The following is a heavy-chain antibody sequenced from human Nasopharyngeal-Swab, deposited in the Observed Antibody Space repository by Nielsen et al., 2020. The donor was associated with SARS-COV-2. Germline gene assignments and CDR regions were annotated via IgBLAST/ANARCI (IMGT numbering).Heavy chain of an antibody. CDR3: AGSQDILTGYF. J-gene: IGHJ4*02. Sequence: VRQAPGKGLEWIGEIYHSGSTNYNPSLKSRVTISVDTSKNQFSLKLSSVTAADTAVCYCAGSQDILTGYFWGQGTLVTVSS. D-gene: IGHD3-9*01. CDR2: IYHSGST. V-gene: IGHV4-4*02.